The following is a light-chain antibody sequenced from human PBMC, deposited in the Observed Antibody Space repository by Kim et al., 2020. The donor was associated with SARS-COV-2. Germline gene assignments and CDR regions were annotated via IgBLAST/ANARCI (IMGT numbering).Light chain of an antibody. Sequence: KNTPPCSGGWRSCADKVAWYQQKPGQAPRLLVFGASSRATGVPGRFSGSGSGKGFTLTISRLQAEDFGVYYWQQYDKSPGTFGQGTKVDIK. CDR3: QQYDKSPGT. V-gene: IGKV3D-15*01. J-gene: IGKJ1*01. CDR2: GAS. CDR1: RSCADK.